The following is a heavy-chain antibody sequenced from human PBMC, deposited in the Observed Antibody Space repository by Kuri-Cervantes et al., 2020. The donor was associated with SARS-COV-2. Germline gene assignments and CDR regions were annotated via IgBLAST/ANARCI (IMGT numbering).Heavy chain of an antibody. CDR2: ISSSSSTI. D-gene: IGHD3-22*01. CDR3: ARDQTYYYDSSGYPGGY. J-gene: IGHJ4*02. V-gene: IGHV3-48*02. CDR1: GFTFSSYS. Sequence: GESLKISCAASGFTFSSYSMNWVRQAPGKGLEWVSYISSSSSTIYYADSVKGRFTISRDNAKNSLYLQMNSLRDEDTAVYYCARDQTYYYDSSGYPGGYWGQGTLVTVSS.